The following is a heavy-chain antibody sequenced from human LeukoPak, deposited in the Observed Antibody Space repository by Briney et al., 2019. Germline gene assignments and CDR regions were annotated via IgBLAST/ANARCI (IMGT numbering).Heavy chain of an antibody. Sequence: GGSLRLSCAASGFTVSSNYMTWVRQAPGKGLEWVSVIYSGGSTYYADSVKGRFIISRDNSKNTLYLQMKSLRAEDTAVYYCARDSHWYSSGQPGHFDYWGQGTLVTVSS. V-gene: IGHV3-66*01. D-gene: IGHD6-19*01. CDR3: ARDSHWYSSGQPGHFDY. CDR1: GFTVSSNY. J-gene: IGHJ4*02. CDR2: IYSGGST.